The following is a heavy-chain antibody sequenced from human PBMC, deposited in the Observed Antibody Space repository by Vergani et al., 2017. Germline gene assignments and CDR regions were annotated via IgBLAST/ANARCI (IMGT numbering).Heavy chain of an antibody. J-gene: IGHJ4*02. V-gene: IGHV3-23*01. CDR2: ISGSGGST. CDR3: ATYVYSSFIDD. Sequence: EVQLLESGGGLVQPGGSLRLSCAASGFTFSSYAMSWVRQAPGKGLEWVSAISGSGGSTYYADSVKGRFTISRDNSKNTLYLQMNSLRSEDTAGYYCATYVYSSFIDDWGEGTLVTVSP. D-gene: IGHD6-6*01. CDR1: GFTFSSYA.